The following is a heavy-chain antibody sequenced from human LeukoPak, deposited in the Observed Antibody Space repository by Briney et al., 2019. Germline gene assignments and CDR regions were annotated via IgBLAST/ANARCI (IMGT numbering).Heavy chain of an antibody. Sequence: SETLSLTCAVCGGSFSGYYWSWIRQPPGKGLEWLGEINHSGSTNYNPSLKSRVTISVDTSKNQFSLKLSSVTAADTAVYYCARSPGENVLRYFDWFREYYFDYWGQGTLVTVSS. CDR1: GGSFSGYY. CDR3: ARSPGENVLRYFDWFREYYFDY. D-gene: IGHD3-9*01. V-gene: IGHV4-34*01. CDR2: INHSGST. J-gene: IGHJ4*02.